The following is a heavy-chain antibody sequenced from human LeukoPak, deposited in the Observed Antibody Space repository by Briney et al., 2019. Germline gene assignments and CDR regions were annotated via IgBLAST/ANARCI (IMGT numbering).Heavy chain of an antibody. CDR2: IYPGDSDT. Sequence: GESLKISCKASGYSFTNYWIGWVRQMPGKGLEWMGIIYPGDSDTRYSPSFQGQVTISADKSVSTAYLQWKSLKASDTAIYYRARRRDFDYWGQGTLVTVSS. CDR1: GYSFTNYW. J-gene: IGHJ4*02. CDR3: ARRRDFDY. V-gene: IGHV5-51*01.